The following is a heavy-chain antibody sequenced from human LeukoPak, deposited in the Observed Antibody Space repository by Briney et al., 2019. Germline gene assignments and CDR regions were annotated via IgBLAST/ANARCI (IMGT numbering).Heavy chain of an antibody. J-gene: IGHJ6*02. CDR2: IVVGSGDT. Sequence: SVKVSCKASGFTFTSSAMQWVRQARGQRLEWIGWIVVGSGDTNYAQKFQERVTITRDMSTSTAYMELSSLRSEDTAVYYCAASVVVVPAATSNYYYYYGMDVWGQGTTVTVSS. V-gene: IGHV1-58*02. CDR1: GFTFTSSA. CDR3: AASVVVVPAATSNYYYYYGMDV. D-gene: IGHD2-2*01.